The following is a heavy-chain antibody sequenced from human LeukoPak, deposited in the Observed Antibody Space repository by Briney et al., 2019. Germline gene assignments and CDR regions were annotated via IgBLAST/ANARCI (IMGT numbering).Heavy chain of an antibody. Sequence: SVKVSCKASGGTFSSYAISWVRQAPGQGLEWMGRIIPIFGTASYAQKFQGRVTITTDESTSTAYMELSSLRSEDTAVYYCARAELRYNYYYYMDVWGKGTTVTVSS. V-gene: IGHV1-69*05. J-gene: IGHJ6*03. CDR3: ARAELRYNYYYYMDV. CDR2: IIPIFGTA. CDR1: GGTFSSYA. D-gene: IGHD3-9*01.